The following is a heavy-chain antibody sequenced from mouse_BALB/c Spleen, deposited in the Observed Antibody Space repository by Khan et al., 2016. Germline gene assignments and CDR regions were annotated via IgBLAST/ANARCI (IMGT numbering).Heavy chain of an antibody. CDR1: GCESKDTY. J-gene: IGHJ4*01. Sequence: FELQQSGAELVKPGASGKVSWKESGCESKDTYMHWVKQRPEQGLEWIGRIDPANGNTKYDPKFQGKATITADTSSNTAYLQLSSLTSEDTAVYYCARHYGYAMDYWGQGTSVTVSS. D-gene: IGHD1-1*01. V-gene: IGHV14-3*02. CDR2: IDPANGNT. CDR3: ARHYGYAMDY.